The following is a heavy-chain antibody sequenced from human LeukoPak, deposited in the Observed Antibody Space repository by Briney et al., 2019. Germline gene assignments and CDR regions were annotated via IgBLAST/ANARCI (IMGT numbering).Heavy chain of an antibody. Sequence: GGSLRLSCAASGFDFSSNWMHWVRHAPGQGLVWVSRIKGDGISTNYADSVKGRFTISRDIAKNTPYLQMNSLRAEDTGVYYCAKDHYWSIDYWGRGTLVTVSS. CDR3: AKDHYWSIDY. J-gene: IGHJ4*02. D-gene: IGHD3-3*01. CDR1: GFDFSSNW. V-gene: IGHV3-74*01. CDR2: IKGDGIST.